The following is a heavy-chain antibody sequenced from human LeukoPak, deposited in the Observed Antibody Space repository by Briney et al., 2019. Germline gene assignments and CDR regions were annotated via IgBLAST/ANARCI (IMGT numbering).Heavy chain of an antibody. CDR2: INHSGST. V-gene: IGHV4-34*01. D-gene: IGHD2-2*02. CDR3: ARGRGIVVVPAAIFPPYYFDY. Sequence: GSLRLSCAASGFTFSSYWMNWVRQPPGKGLEWIGEINHSGSTNYNPSLKSRVTISVDTSKNQFSLKLSSVTAADTAVYYCARGRGIVVVPAAIFPPYYFDYWGQGTLVTVSS. J-gene: IGHJ4*02. CDR1: GFTFSSYW.